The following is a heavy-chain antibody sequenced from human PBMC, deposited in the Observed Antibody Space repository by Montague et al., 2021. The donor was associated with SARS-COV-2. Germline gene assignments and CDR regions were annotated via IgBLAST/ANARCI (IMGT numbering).Heavy chain of an antibody. CDR3: ARGAGRGSGYGKYYYYYYGMDV. V-gene: IGHV4-59*01. J-gene: IGHJ6*02. CDR2: IYYSGST. Sequence: SETLSLTCTVSGGSLSSYYWSWIRQPPGKGLEWIGYIYYSGSTNYNPSLKSRVTISVDTSKNQFSLKLSSVTAADTAVYYCARGAGRGSGYGKYYYYYYGMDVWGQGTTVTVSS. CDR1: GGSLSSYY. D-gene: IGHD5-12*01.